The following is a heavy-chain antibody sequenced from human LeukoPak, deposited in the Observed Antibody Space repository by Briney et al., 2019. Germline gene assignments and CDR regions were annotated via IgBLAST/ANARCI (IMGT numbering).Heavy chain of an antibody. CDR2: ISSSSNYI. CDR3: ARDPSSGWYLKGWFDP. J-gene: IGHJ5*02. V-gene: IGHV3-21*01. CDR1: GFTFSSYA. Sequence: GGSLRLSCTASGFTFSSYAMTWVRQAPGKGLEWVSSISSSSNYIYYADSVKGRFTISRDNAKNSLYLQMNSLRAEDTAVYYCARDPSSGWYLKGWFDPWGQGTLVTVSS. D-gene: IGHD6-19*01.